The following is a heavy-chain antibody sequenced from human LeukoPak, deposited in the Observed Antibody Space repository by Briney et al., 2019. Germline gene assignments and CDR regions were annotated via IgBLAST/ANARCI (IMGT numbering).Heavy chain of an antibody. V-gene: IGHV3-30*02. D-gene: IGHD3-3*01. CDR3: ATTIFGVVMPPGY. CDR2: IRYDGSNR. J-gene: IGHJ4*02. CDR1: GFTFSSYG. Sequence: GGXLRLSCAASGFTFSSYGMHWVRQAPGKGLEWVAFIRYDGSNRFYADSVKGRFTISRDNSKNTLYVQMNSLRAEDTAVYYCATTIFGVVMPPGYWGQGTLVTVSS.